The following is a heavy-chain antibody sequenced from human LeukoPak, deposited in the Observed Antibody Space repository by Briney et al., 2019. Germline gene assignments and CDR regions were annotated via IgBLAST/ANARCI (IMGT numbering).Heavy chain of an antibody. CDR1: GFIFSSYG. Sequence: GGSLRLSCAASGFIFSSYGMYWVRQAPGKGLEWVALIWFDGSNKYYADSVKGRFTISRDNSKNTLYLQMNSLRAEDTAVYYCARDGGYYDFWSGYRGNWFGPWGQGTLVTVSS. CDR2: IWFDGSNK. V-gene: IGHV3-33*07. J-gene: IGHJ5*02. CDR3: ARDGGYYDFWSGYRGNWFGP. D-gene: IGHD3-3*01.